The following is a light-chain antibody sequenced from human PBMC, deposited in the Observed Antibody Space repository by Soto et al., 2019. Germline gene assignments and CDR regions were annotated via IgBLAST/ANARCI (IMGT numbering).Light chain of an antibody. Sequence: DIQLTQSPSFLSASVGDRVTITCRASQGISSYLAWYQQKPGKAPKLLIYAASTLQSGVPSRFSGSGSGTEFTLTISSLQPEDFATYYCHLLNSYLPFTFGPGTKVDIK. V-gene: IGKV1-9*01. J-gene: IGKJ3*01. CDR1: QGISSY. CDR3: HLLNSYLPFT. CDR2: AAS.